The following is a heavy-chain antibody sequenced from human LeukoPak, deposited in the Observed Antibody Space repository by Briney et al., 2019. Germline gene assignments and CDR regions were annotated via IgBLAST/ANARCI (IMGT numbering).Heavy chain of an antibody. Sequence: GASVKVSCKASGYTFTGYYLHWVRQAPGQGLEWIGWINPNSGGTKFALKFQGRVTLTRDTSINTAYMELSSLRSDETAVYYCARVWAYHDSSGYLEYFHEWGQGTLVTVSS. CDR2: INPNSGGT. J-gene: IGHJ1*01. CDR3: ARVWAYHDSSGYLEYFHE. D-gene: IGHD3-22*01. V-gene: IGHV1-2*02. CDR1: GYTFTGYY.